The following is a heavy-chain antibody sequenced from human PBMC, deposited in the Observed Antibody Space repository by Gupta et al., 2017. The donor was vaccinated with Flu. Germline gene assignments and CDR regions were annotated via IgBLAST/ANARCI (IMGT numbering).Heavy chain of an antibody. V-gene: IGHV4-39*01. D-gene: IGHD5-24*01. Sequence: QLQLQESGPGLVKPSETLSLTCSVSGGSITNTLYYWGCIRQTPGQGLEWIGSISHSGDTFYNPSLKGRATMSLDTSKNQFSLNVNPVTVADTAVYYCAGRRDGYNLGVDYWARDPWSPSRQ. CDR1: GGSITNTLYY. CDR3: AGRRDGYNLGVDY. CDR2: ISHSGDT. J-gene: IGHJ4*02.